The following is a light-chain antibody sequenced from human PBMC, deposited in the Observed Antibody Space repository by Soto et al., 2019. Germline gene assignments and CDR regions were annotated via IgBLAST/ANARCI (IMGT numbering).Light chain of an antibody. CDR2: GAS. V-gene: IGKV3-15*01. CDR1: QSVSTN. Sequence: EVVLTQYPATLSVYKGERATLXCRASQSVSTNLAWYQQKPGQAPRLLIYGASTRATGIPARFSDSGSETEFTLTISSLQSEDFAVYFCEQSNKWPARVGRGTRVEIK. CDR3: EQSNKWPAR. J-gene: IGKJ4*01.